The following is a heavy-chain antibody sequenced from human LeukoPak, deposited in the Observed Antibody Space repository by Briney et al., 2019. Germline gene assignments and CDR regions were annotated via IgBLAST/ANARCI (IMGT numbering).Heavy chain of an antibody. D-gene: IGHD2-2*01. Sequence: ASVKVYCKASGYTFTGYYMHWVRQAPGQGLEWMGWINPNSGGTNYAQKFQGRVTMTRDTPISTAYMELSRLRSDDTAVYYCARGGGQVPAAPFDYWGQGTLVTVSS. J-gene: IGHJ4*02. CDR3: ARGGGQVPAAPFDY. CDR1: GYTFTGYY. CDR2: INPNSGGT. V-gene: IGHV1-2*02.